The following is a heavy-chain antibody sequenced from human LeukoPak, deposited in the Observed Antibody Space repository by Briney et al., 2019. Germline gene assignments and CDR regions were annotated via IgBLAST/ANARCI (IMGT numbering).Heavy chain of an antibody. CDR3: ARGPYASGSYGRRGWVHYMDV. CDR1: RFTFSSYS. V-gene: IGHV3-21*01. J-gene: IGHJ6*03. Sequence: GGSLRLSCAASRFTFSSYSMNWVRQAPGKGLEWVSSISSSGSYIYYADSVKGRFTISRDNAKNSLYLQMNSLRAEDTAVYYCARGPYASGSYGRRGWVHYMDVWGKGTTVTVSS. CDR2: ISSSGSYI. D-gene: IGHD3-10*01.